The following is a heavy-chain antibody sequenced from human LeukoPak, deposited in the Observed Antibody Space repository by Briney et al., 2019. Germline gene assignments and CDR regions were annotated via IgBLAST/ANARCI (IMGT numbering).Heavy chain of an antibody. CDR2: IKSKTDGGTT. CDR3: TTDPNDPDLFQH. Sequence: GGSLRLSXAAPGFTFSNAWMSWVRQAPGKGLEWVGRIKSKTDGGTTDYAAPVKGRFTISRDDSKNTLYLQMNSLKTEDTAVYYCTTDPNDPDLFQHWGQGTLVTVSS. CDR1: GFTFSNAW. J-gene: IGHJ1*01. D-gene: IGHD1-1*01. V-gene: IGHV3-15*01.